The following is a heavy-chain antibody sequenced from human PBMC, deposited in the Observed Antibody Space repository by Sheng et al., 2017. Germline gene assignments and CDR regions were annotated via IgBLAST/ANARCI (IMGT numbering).Heavy chain of an antibody. CDR3: ARRRSALDYVDY. Sequence: QLQLQEAGPGLVKPSETLSPHLHCLWWLHQAIVITTGAGSASPQGRGWSGLGLSIIVGPPTIIRPSRVRVTXSVDTSKNQFSLKLTSVTATDTAVYYCARRRSALDYVDYWGQGTLVTVSS. CDR1: WLHQAIVITT. CDR2: SIIVGPP. V-gene: IGHV4-39*01. D-gene: IGHD3-10*02. J-gene: IGHJ4*02.